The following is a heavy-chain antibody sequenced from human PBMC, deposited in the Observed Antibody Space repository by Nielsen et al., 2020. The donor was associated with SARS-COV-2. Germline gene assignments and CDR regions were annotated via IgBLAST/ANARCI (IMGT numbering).Heavy chain of an antibody. CDR2: ISYDGSNK. Sequence: GESLKISCAASGFTFSSYAMHWVRQAPGKGLEWVAVISYDGSNKYYADSVKGRFTISRDNSKNTLYLQMNSLRAEDTAVYYCAKDKLLPKEYYYGMDVWGQGTTVTVSS. V-gene: IGHV3-30*04. CDR1: GFTFSSYA. D-gene: IGHD2-15*01. J-gene: IGHJ6*02. CDR3: AKDKLLPKEYYYGMDV.